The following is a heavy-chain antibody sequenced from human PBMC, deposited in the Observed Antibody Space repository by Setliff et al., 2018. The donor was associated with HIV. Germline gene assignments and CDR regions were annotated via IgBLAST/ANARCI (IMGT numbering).Heavy chain of an antibody. D-gene: IGHD3-10*01. CDR3: ARENYYGSGSYDY. J-gene: IGHJ4*02. Sequence: GGSLRLSCTASGFTFNDRYLDWVRQVPGKGLEWVSYISSSGSTIYYADSVKGRFTISRDNAKNSLYLQMNSLRAEDTAVYYCARENYYGSGSYDYWGQGTLVTVSS. CDR1: GFTFNDRY. V-gene: IGHV3-11*04. CDR2: ISSSGSTI.